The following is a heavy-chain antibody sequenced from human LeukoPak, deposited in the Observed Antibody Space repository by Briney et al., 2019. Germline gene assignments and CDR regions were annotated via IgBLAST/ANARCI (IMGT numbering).Heavy chain of an antibody. V-gene: IGHV4-34*01. D-gene: IGHD6-6*01. Sequence: SETLSLTCAVYGGSFSGYYWSWIRQPTGKGLEWIGEINHSGSTNYNPSLKSRVTISVDTSKNQFSLKLSSVTAADTAVYYCARGKIAARARRWFDPWGQGTLVTVSS. CDR2: INHSGST. J-gene: IGHJ5*02. CDR3: ARGKIAARARRWFDP. CDR1: GGSFSGYY.